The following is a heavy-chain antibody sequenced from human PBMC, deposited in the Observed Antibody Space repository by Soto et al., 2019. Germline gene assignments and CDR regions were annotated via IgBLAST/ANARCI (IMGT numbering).Heavy chain of an antibody. CDR1: GGSTSSSDW. Sequence: QVHLQESGPGLVKPSETLSLTCRISGGSTSSSDWWTWVRQPPGEGLEWIGEIHRAGVTNYNSSPKSRLTISLDHSRNQFSLSLTSVTAADAGVYFCAGRPEIHPRWGQGILVPVSS. CDR2: IHRAGVT. CDR3: AGRPEIHPR. D-gene: IGHD1-26*01. J-gene: IGHJ4*02. V-gene: IGHV4-4*02.